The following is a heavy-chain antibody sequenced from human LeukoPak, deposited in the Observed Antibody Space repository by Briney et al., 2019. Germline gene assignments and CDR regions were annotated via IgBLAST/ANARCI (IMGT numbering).Heavy chain of an antibody. V-gene: IGHV3-21*01. CDR1: GFTFSSYS. Sequence: GGSLRLSCAASGFTFSSYSMNWVRQAPGKGLEWVSSISSSSSYIYYADSVKGRFTISRDNAKNSLYLQMNSLRAEDTAVYYCARPSTVAPGAFDIWGQGTMVTVSS. CDR2: ISSSSSYI. J-gene: IGHJ3*02. D-gene: IGHD4-23*01. CDR3: ARPSTVAPGAFDI.